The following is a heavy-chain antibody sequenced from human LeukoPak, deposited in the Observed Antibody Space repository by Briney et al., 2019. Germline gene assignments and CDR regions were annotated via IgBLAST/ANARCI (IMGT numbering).Heavy chain of an antibody. CDR2: INHSGST. V-gene: IGHV4-34*01. CDR1: GGSFSGHF. Sequence: SETLSLTCAVYGGSFSGHFWIWIRQPPGKGLEWLGEINHSGSTNYNPSLKSRVTISVDTSKNQFSLKLNSVTAADTAVYYCARGGRGVPTARRFKPGNWFDPWGQGALVTVFS. CDR3: ARGGRGVPTARRFKPGNWFDP. D-gene: IGHD3-10*01. J-gene: IGHJ5*02.